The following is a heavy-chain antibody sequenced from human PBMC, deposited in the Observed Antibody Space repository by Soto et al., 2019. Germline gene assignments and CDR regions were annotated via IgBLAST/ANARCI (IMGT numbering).Heavy chain of an antibody. V-gene: IGHV1-3*01. Sequence: QVQLVQSGAEVKKPGASVKVSCKASGYTFTSYAMHWVRQAPGQRLEWMGWINAGNGNTKYSQKFQGRVTITRDTSASTVYMELSSLRSEDTAVYYCARDRRATYYYGSGSYYNGNWFDPWGQGTLVTVSS. CDR3: ARDRRATYYYGSGSYYNGNWFDP. CDR2: INAGNGNT. CDR1: GYTFTSYA. J-gene: IGHJ5*02. D-gene: IGHD3-10*01.